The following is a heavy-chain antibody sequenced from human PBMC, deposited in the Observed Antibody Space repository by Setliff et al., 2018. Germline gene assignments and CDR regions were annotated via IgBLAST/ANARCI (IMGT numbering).Heavy chain of an antibody. J-gene: IGHJ4*02. CDR2: IYYSGST. CDR1: GGSISSSSYY. D-gene: IGHD4-17*01. Sequence: PSETLSLTCTVSGGSISSSSYYWGWIRQPPGKGLEWLGSIYYSGSTYYNPSLKSRVTILVDTSKNQFSLKLSSVTAADTAVYYWASTPSDYGRVQFDYWGQGTLVTVSS. CDR3: ASTPSDYGRVQFDY. V-gene: IGHV4-39*07.